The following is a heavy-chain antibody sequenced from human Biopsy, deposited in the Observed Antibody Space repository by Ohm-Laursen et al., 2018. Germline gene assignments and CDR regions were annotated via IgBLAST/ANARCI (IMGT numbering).Heavy chain of an antibody. J-gene: IGHJ5*02. V-gene: IGHV4-59*05. Sequence: SDTLSLTCTVSGGSFTGHYWTWIRQPPGKGLEWIGSIYNTETTFYNPSLKSRVTISVDTSTNQFSLKVSSVTAADTALYFCARHPTGFWFDPWGHGTLVTVSS. CDR2: IYNTETT. CDR1: GGSFTGHY. CDR3: ARHPTGFWFDP.